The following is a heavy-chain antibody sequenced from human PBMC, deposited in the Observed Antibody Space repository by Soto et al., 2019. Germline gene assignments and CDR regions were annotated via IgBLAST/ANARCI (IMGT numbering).Heavy chain of an antibody. V-gene: IGHV1-69*12. D-gene: IGHD3-10*01. J-gene: IGHJ6*02. Sequence: QVQLVQSGAEVKKPGSSVKVSCKASGGSLTNYGVSWVRQAPGQGLEWMGGILPVFGTANYAQKFQGRATVAADESQSTVFMDVRSLRSEDTAVYYCARGDAPKFGVNIYYGMDVWGQGTTVTVSS. CDR2: ILPVFGTA. CDR1: GGSLTNYG. CDR3: ARGDAPKFGVNIYYGMDV.